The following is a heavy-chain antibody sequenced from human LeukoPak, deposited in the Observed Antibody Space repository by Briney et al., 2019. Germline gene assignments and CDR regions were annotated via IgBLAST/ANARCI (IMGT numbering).Heavy chain of an antibody. V-gene: IGHV4-59*01. J-gene: IGHJ6*03. D-gene: IGHD2-15*01. CDR2: IYYSGST. CDR1: GGSISSYY. Sequence: PSETLSLTCTVSGGSISSYYRSWIRQPPGKGLEWIGYIYYSGSTNYNPSLKSRVTISVDTSKNHFSLKLSSVTAADTAVYYCARVGGYCSGGSCYYNYYYMDVWGKGTTVTVSS. CDR3: ARVGGYCSGGSCYYNYYYMDV.